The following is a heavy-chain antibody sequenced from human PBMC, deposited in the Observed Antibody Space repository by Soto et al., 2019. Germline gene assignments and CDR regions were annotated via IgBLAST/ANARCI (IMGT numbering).Heavy chain of an antibody. CDR1: GVSMTSYY. CDR3: ARDSGGSGYD. D-gene: IGHD3-22*01. CDR2: IYYSGYT. V-gene: IGHV4-59*01. Sequence: QVQLQESGPGLVKPSETLSLTCTVSGVSMTSYYWSWIRQPPGKRLEWLGYIYYSGYTHYNPSLKSRVTISVDTSKSQFSLEMRSVNAADTAVYYCARDSGGSGYDWGQGTLVTVSS. J-gene: IGHJ4*02.